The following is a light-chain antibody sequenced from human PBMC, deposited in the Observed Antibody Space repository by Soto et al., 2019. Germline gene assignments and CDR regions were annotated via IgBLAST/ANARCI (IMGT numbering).Light chain of an antibody. V-gene: IGKV3-11*01. CDR1: QSVSNN. Sequence: EIVLTQSPATLSLSPGERATLSCRASQSVSNNLAWYQHKPGQAPRLLIYDASNRATGIPARVSGSGSGTDFTLTISSLEPEDFVVYYCLQRSTWPWAFGQGTKVEIK. J-gene: IGKJ1*01. CDR2: DAS. CDR3: LQRSTWPWA.